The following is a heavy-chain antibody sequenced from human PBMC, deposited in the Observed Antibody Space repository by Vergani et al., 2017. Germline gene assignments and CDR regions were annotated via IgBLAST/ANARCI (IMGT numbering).Heavy chain of an antibody. D-gene: IGHD1-1*01. CDR3: ARYYNWNESFDI. CDR2: IYYSGST. CDR1: GGSISSGYY. V-gene: IGHV4-61*01. J-gene: IGHJ3*02. Sequence: QLQLQESGPGLVKPSETLSLTCTVSGGSISSGYYWSWIRQPPGKGLEWIGYIYYSGSTNYNPSLKSRVTISVDTSKNQFSLKLSSVTAADTAVYYCARYYNWNESFDIWGQGTMVTVSS.